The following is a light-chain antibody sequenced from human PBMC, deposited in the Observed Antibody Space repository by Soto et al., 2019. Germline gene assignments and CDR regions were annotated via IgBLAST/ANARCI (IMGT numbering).Light chain of an antibody. CDR2: GTA. CDR3: QQYDTSLIT. CDR1: KRVTTSY. J-gene: IGKJ5*01. Sequence: EIVLTQSPGTLSLSPGERATLSCRASKRVTTSYLAWYQQKPGQAPRLLIYGTASRATGIPDRFSGSGSGRDVTLTITSLEPEYFAVYYCQQYDTSLITFGQGTRLEIK. V-gene: IGKV3-20*01.